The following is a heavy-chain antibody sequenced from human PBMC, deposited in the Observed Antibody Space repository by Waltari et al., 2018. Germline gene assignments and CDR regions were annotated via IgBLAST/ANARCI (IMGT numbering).Heavy chain of an antibody. CDR1: GLTVSGNY. Sequence: EVQLVESGGGLIQPGGSLRLSCEASGLTVSGNYMSWVGQAPGKGLEWLSAIYSGGNTFYADSVKGRFNISIDNSKNTLYLQMNSLRVDDTAVYYCARDDSYGQFMRFDFWGQGTVVTVSS. CDR2: IYSGGNT. CDR3: ARDDSYGQFMRFDF. V-gene: IGHV3-53*01. D-gene: IGHD5-18*01. J-gene: IGHJ4*02.